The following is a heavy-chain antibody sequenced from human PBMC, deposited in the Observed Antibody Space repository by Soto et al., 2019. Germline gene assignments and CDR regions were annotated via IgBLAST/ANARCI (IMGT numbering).Heavy chain of an antibody. D-gene: IGHD6-13*01. J-gene: IGHJ5*02. CDR3: AKVIAAGATGYWFDP. V-gene: IGHV3-23*01. CDR2: ISGSGGST. CDR1: GFTVSSYV. Sequence: EVQRLESGGGLVQPGGSLRLSCAASGFTVSSYVMSWVRQAPGKGLEWVSAISGSGGSTYYADSVKGRFTISRDNSKNTLYLQMNSLRAEDTAGYYCAKVIAAGATGYWFDPWGQGTLVTVSP.